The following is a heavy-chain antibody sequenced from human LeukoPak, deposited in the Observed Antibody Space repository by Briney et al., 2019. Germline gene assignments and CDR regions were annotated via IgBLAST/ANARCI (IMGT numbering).Heavy chain of an antibody. CDR3: ARQGSSWSYYYYGMDV. V-gene: IGHV4-34*01. J-gene: IGHJ6*02. CDR1: GGSFSGYY. CDR2: INHSGST. D-gene: IGHD6-13*01. Sequence: KPSETLSLTCAVYGGSFSGYYWSWIRQPPGRGLEWIGEINHSGSTNYNPSLKSRVTISVDTSKNQFSLKLSSVTAADTAVYYCARQGSSWSYYYYGMDVWGQGTTVTVSS.